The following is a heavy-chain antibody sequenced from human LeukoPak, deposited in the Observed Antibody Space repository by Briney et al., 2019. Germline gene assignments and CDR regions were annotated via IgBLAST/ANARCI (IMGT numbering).Heavy chain of an antibody. J-gene: IGHJ4*02. V-gene: IGHV3-23*01. CDR3: AKDLEYYDFWSGYTDVC. CDR1: GFTFSSYA. D-gene: IGHD3-3*01. Sequence: GGSLRLSCAASGFTFSSYAMSWVRQAPGKGLEWVSAISGSGGSTYYADSVKGRFTISRDNSKNTLYLQMNSLRAEDTAVYYCAKDLEYYDFWSGYTDVCWGQGTLVTVSS. CDR2: ISGSGGST.